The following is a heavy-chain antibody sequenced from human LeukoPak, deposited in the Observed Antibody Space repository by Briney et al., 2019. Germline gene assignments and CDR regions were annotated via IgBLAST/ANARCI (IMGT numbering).Heavy chain of an antibody. V-gene: IGHV3-23*01. D-gene: IGHD6-13*01. Sequence: GGSLRLSCGASGFTFSSYAMSWVRQAPGKGLEWVSSISGSGGSTYYADSVKGRFTISRDNSKNTLYLQMNSLRAEDTAVYYCARHLAAAGTGASFDPWGQGTLVTVSS. CDR1: GFTFSSYA. CDR2: ISGSGGST. J-gene: IGHJ5*02. CDR3: ARHLAAAGTGASFDP.